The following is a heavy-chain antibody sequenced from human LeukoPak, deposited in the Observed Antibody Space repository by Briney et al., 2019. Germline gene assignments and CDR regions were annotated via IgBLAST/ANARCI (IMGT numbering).Heavy chain of an antibody. CDR2: IKQDGSEK. J-gene: IGHJ4*02. V-gene: IGHV3-7*01. D-gene: IGHD3-16*01. Sequence: GGSLRLSCAASGFTFSSYWMSWVRQAPGKGLEWVANIKQDGSEKYYVDSAKGRFTISRDNAKNSLYLQMNSLRAEDTAVYYCARGRSFGPWYYFDYWGQGTLVTVSS. CDR3: ARGRSFGPWYYFDY. CDR1: GFTFSSYW.